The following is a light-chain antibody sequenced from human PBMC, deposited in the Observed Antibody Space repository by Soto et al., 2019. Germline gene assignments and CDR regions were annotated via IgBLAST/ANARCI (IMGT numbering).Light chain of an antibody. J-gene: IGKJ1*01. CDR1: QSVSSN. V-gene: IGKV3-15*01. Sequence: EIVMTQSPATLSVSPGERATLSCRASQSVSSNLAWYQQKPGQAPRLLIYDASTRATGIPTRFSGSGSGTEFPLTISSLQSEDFAVYYCQHYNSWPTLGQGTKV. CDR3: QHYNSWPT. CDR2: DAS.